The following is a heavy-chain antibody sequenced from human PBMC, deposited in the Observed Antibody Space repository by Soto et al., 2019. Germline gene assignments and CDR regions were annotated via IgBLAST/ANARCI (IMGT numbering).Heavy chain of an antibody. CDR1: GFTFSSYS. CDR2: ISSSSSCI. J-gene: IGHJ6*02. Sequence: GGSLRLSCAASGFTFSSYSMNWVRQAPGKGLEWVSSISSSSSCIYYADSVKGRFTISRDNAKNSLYLQMNSLRAEDTAVYYCARGREYFDWLFPHRYYYYYGMDVWGQGTTVTVSS. V-gene: IGHV3-21*01. CDR3: ARGREYFDWLFPHRYYYYYGMDV. D-gene: IGHD3-9*01.